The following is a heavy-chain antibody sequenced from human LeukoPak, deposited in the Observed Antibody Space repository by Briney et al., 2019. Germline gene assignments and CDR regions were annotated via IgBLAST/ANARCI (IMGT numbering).Heavy chain of an antibody. D-gene: IGHD6-13*01. CDR2: INHSGST. V-gene: IGHV4-34*01. CDR1: GGSFSGYY. Sequence: SETLSLTCAVYGGSFSGYYWSWIRQPPGKGLEWIGEINHSGSTNYNPSLKSRVTISVDTSKNQFSLKLSSVTAADTAVYYCARGQGVAAAQFDYWGQGTLVTVS. CDR3: ARGQGVAAAQFDY. J-gene: IGHJ4*02.